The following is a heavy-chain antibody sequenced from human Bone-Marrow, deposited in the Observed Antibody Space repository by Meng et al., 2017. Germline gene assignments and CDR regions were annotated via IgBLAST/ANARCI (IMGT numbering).Heavy chain of an antibody. CDR2: IYYSGST. CDR3: ARASHYYDSSGYYVFDY. V-gene: IGHV4-59*01. J-gene: IGHJ4*02. CDR1: GGSIRSYS. Sequence: SETLSLTCTVPGGSIRSYSWSWIRQPPGKGLEWIGYIYYSGSTNYNPSLKSRVTISVDTSKNQFSLKLSSVTAADTAVYYCARASHYYDSSGYYVFDYWGQGTLVTVSS. D-gene: IGHD3-22*01.